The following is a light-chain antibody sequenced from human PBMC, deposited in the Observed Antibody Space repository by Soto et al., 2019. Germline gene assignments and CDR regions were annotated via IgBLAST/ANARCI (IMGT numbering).Light chain of an antibody. CDR1: SSDVGRYNY. CDR3: SSYTRSSTVV. CDR2: DVS. V-gene: IGLV2-14*03. Sequence: QSVLTQPASVSGSPGQSITISCTGTSSDVGRYNYVSWYQQHPGKAPKLMIYDVSIRPSGVSDRFSGSKSGNTASLTISGLQAEDDGDYYCSSYTRSSTVVFGGGTKLTVL. J-gene: IGLJ3*02.